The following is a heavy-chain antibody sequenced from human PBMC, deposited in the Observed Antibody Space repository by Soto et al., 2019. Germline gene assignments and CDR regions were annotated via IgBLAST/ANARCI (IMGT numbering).Heavy chain of an antibody. V-gene: IGHV3-23*01. D-gene: IGHD3-22*01. CDR1: GSTFSSYA. Sequence: EVQLLESGGGLVQPGGSLRLSCAASGSTFSSYAMSWVRQAPGKGLEWVSAISGSGGSTYYADSVKGRFTISRDNSKNTLYLQMNSLRAEDTAVYYCAKGYDSSGYYSPYYYYGMDVWGQGTTVTVSS. J-gene: IGHJ6*02. CDR2: ISGSGGST. CDR3: AKGYDSSGYYSPYYYYGMDV.